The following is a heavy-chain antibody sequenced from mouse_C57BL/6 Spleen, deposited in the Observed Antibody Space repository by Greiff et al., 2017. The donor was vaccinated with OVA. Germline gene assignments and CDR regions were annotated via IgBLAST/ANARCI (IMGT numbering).Heavy chain of an antibody. Sequence: VQLQQPGAELVKPGASVKLSCKASGYTFTSYWMHWVKQRPGQGLEWIGMIHPNSGSTNYNEKFKSKATLTVDKSSSTAYMQLSSGTSEDAAVYYCARGAGTWCDYWGQGTTLTVSS. CDR3: ARGAGTWCDY. J-gene: IGHJ2*01. D-gene: IGHD4-1*01. CDR1: GYTFTSYW. V-gene: IGHV1-64*01. CDR2: IHPNSGST.